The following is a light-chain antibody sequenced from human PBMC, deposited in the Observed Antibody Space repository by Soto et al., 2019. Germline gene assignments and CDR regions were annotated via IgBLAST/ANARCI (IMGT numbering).Light chain of an antibody. CDR2: STN. Sequence: QTVVTQEPSLSLSPGGTVTLTCGLSSGSVSSSYYPSWYQQTPGQAPRTLIHSTNTRSSGVPDRFSGSILGNKAALTITGAQADDESDYYCLLYLGNGIHVFGTGTKVTVL. J-gene: IGLJ1*01. CDR3: LLYLGNGIHV. CDR1: SGSVSSSYY. V-gene: IGLV8-61*01.